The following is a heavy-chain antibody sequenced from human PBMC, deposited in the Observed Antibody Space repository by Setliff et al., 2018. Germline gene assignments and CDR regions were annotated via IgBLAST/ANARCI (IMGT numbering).Heavy chain of an antibody. CDR2: IYHSGSS. CDR3: ARGRMRGSCSGPSCTYDPFDI. CDR1: GESFSNNY. V-gene: IGHV4-39*07. D-gene: IGHD2-2*01. J-gene: IGHJ3*02. Sequence: ETLSLTCSVSGESFSNNYWGWIRQPPGKGLEWIGSIYHSGSSYYNSSLRSRVTISVDTSKNQFSLILRSVTAADTAVYYCARGRMRGSCSGPSCTYDPFDIWGQGTPVTVSS.